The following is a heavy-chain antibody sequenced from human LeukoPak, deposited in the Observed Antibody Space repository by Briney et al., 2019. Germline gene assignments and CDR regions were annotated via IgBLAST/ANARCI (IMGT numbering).Heavy chain of an antibody. J-gene: IGHJ4*02. Sequence: SETLSLTCTVSGGSISSGDYYWSWIRQPPGKGLEWIEYIYYSGSTYYNPSLKSRVTISVDRSKNQFSLKLSSVTAADTAVYCCARVAAAGTVDYWGQGTLVTVSS. D-gene: IGHD6-13*01. CDR3: ARVAAAGTVDY. V-gene: IGHV4-30-4*01. CDR1: GGSISSGDYY. CDR2: IYYSGST.